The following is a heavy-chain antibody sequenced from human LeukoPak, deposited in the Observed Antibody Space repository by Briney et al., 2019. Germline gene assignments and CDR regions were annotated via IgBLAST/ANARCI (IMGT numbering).Heavy chain of an antibody. V-gene: IGHV4-39*01. Sequence: SETLSLTCTVSGDSISNKIYYWGWIRQPPGKGLEWIGSLSSSGSVYYNPSLKSRVTVSIDTSKNRFSLRLTPVIAADTAVYYCARHAVVDAYPRYFQHWGQGTLITVSS. CDR3: ARHAVVDAYPRYFQH. CDR1: GDSISNKIYY. CDR2: LSSSGSV. D-gene: IGHD5-12*01. J-gene: IGHJ1*01.